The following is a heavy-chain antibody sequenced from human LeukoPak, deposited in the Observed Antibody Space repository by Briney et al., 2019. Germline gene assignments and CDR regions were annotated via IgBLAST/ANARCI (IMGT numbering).Heavy chain of an antibody. D-gene: IGHD5-24*01. CDR2: IIPIFGKA. CDR1: GGTFSSYA. CDR3: ARDGRRDGYNPGYYYYYGMDV. J-gene: IGHJ6*02. V-gene: IGHV1-69*04. Sequence: GSSVKVSCKASGGTFSSYAISWVRQAPGQGLEWMGRIIPIFGKANYAQKFQGRVTITADKSTSTAYMELSSLRSEDTAVYYCARDGRRDGYNPGYYYYYGMDVWGQGTTVTVSS.